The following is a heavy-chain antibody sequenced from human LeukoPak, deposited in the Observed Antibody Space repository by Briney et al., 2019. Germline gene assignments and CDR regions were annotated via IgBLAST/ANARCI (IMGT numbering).Heavy chain of an antibody. D-gene: IGHD2-15*01. J-gene: IGHJ4*02. CDR2: ISSNGGST. Sequence: GGSLRLSCAASGFTFSSYAMHWVREAPGRGLEYVSAISSNGGSTYYANSVKGRFTISRDNSNNTLYLQMGSLRAEDMVVYYCARGGGSYYTFDYSGQGRPVTASS. CDR1: GFTFSSYA. V-gene: IGHV3-64*01. CDR3: ARGGGSYYTFDY.